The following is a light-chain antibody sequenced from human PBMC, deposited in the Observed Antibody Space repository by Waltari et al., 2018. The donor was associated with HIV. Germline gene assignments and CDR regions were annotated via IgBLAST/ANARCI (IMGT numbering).Light chain of an antibody. V-gene: IGKV1-39*01. CDR3: EQIYTFPLFT. CDR1: QTIGDY. J-gene: IGKJ3*01. Sequence: DIQLTQSPSPLSASLGYRVLITCRASQTIGDYVNWYQQKPGKPPNLLIYSATSLQPGVPSRFSGSGSGTDFALTISSLQPEDFAIYYCEQIYTFPLFTFGPGTKVDI. CDR2: SAT.